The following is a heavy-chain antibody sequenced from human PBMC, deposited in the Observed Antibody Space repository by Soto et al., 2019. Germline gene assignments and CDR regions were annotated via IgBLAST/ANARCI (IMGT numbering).Heavy chain of an antibody. D-gene: IGHD6-6*01. J-gene: IGHJ6*02. CDR1: FGSVCIGSYY. V-gene: IGHV4-61*01. CDR2: IYYSGST. Sequence: LXLTCTVPFGSVCIGSYYWSWIRQPPGKGLEWIGYIYYSGSTNYNPSLKSRVTISVDTSKNQFTLKLSSVTAADTAVYYCARGKGRSSSHLLYYYYGMDVWGQGTTVTVSS. CDR3: ARGKGRSSSHLLYYYYGMDV.